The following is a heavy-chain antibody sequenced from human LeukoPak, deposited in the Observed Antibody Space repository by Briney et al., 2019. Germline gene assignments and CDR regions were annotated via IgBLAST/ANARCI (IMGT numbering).Heavy chain of an antibody. Sequence: GVSLRLSCAASGFAVSNNYMSWVRQAPGKGLEWVAVIYDGGHTDYADSVKGRFTISRDSSKNTLYLQMNSLRPEDTAEYYCARARCDTCGYGSWGQGTLVTVSS. CDR3: ARARCDTCGYGS. CDR1: GFAVSNNY. V-gene: IGHV3-66*02. CDR2: IYDGGHT. D-gene: IGHD3-22*01. J-gene: IGHJ5*02.